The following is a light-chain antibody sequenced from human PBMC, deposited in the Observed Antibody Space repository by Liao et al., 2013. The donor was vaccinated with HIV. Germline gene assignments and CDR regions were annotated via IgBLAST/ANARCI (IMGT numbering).Light chain of an antibody. CDR1: NIGSKS. Sequence: SYVVTQSPSVSVAPGKTATMTCGGNNIGSKSVHWYQQKPGQAPVVVIDHNSDRPSGIPERISGSNSGNTASLTISGTQAMDEADYYCQAWDSNTVIFGGGTKLTVL. V-gene: IGLV3-21*01. CDR3: QAWDSNTVI. CDR2: HNS. J-gene: IGLJ2*01.